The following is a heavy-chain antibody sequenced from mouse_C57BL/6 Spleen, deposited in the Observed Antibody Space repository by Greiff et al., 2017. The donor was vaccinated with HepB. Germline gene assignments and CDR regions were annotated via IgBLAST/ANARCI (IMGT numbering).Heavy chain of an antibody. CDR2: INPSSGYT. D-gene: IGHD1-1*01. J-gene: IGHJ2*01. V-gene: IGHV1-4*01. CDR1: GYTFTSYT. CDR3: ARSLFITTVVAPDY. Sequence: VKLVESGAELARPGASVKMSCKASGYTFTSYTMHWVKQRPGQGLEWIGYINPSSGYTKYNQKFKDKATLTADKSSSTAYMQLSSLTSEDSAVYYGARSLFITTVVAPDYWGQGTTLTVSS.